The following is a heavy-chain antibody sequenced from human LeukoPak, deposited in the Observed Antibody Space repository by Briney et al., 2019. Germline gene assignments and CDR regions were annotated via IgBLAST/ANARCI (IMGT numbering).Heavy chain of an antibody. CDR2: IGSSSSTI. D-gene: IGHD2-2*01. V-gene: IGHV3-48*04. Sequence: GGSLRLSCAASGFTFSSYSMNWVRQAPGKGLEWVSYIGSSSSTIYYADSVKGRFTISRDNAKNSLYLQMNSLRAEDTAVYYRAREDKPAATTMFDYWGQGTLVTVSS. CDR1: GFTFSSYS. CDR3: AREDKPAATTMFDY. J-gene: IGHJ4*02.